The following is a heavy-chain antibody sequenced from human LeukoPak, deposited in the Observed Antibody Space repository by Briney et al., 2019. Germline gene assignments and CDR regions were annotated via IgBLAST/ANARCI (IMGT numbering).Heavy chain of an antibody. Sequence: PGGSLRLSCAASGFTFSSYEMNWGRQAPGKGLEWVSYISSSGTTIYYADSVKGRFTISRDNAKNSLYLQLNSLRAEDTAIYYCARTNWKDYWGQGTLVTVSS. CDR1: GFTFSSYE. CDR2: ISSSGTTI. CDR3: ARTNWKDY. J-gene: IGHJ4*02. D-gene: IGHD1-1*01. V-gene: IGHV3-48*03.